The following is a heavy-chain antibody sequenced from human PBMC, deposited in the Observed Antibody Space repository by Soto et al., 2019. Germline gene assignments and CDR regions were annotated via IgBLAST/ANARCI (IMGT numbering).Heavy chain of an antibody. J-gene: IGHJ4*02. CDR3: ARLPSLAAGGSCFDY. CDR1: SGSISSSNW. D-gene: IGHD2-15*01. CDR2: IYHSGST. V-gene: IGHV4-4*02. Sequence: QVQLQESGPGLVKPSGTLSLTCAVSSGSISSSNWWSWVRQPPGKGLEWIGEIYHSGSTNYNPSLKSRVTISVDKSKNQCSLKLNSVTAADTAVYYCARLPSLAAGGSCFDYWGQGTLVTVSS.